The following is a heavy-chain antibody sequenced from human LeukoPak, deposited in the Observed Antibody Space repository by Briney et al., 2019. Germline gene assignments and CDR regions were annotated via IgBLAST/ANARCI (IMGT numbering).Heavy chain of an antibody. CDR3: VSSWYFDFDY. V-gene: IGHV3-21*01. Sequence: PGGSLRLSCAASGFTVSSNYMSWVRQAPGKGLEWVSSISSSSSYIYYADSVKGRFTISRDNAKNSLYLQMNSLRAEDTAVYYCVSSWYFDFDYWGQGTLVTVSS. CDR2: ISSSSSYI. CDR1: GFTVSSNY. D-gene: IGHD6-13*01. J-gene: IGHJ4*02.